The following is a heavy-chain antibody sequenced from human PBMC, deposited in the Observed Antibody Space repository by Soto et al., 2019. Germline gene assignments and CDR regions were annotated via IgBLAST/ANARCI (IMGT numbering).Heavy chain of an antibody. CDR1: GFTFSSYA. CDR2: ISGSGGST. CDR3: AKLTTEYSSGWYDY. Sequence: EVQLLESGGGLVQPGGSLRLSCAASGFTFSSYAMSWVRQAPGKGLEWVSAISGSGGSTYYADSVKGRFTISRGNSKNTLYLQMNSLRAEDTAVYYCAKLTTEYSSGWYDYWGQGTLVTVSS. V-gene: IGHV3-23*01. D-gene: IGHD6-19*01. J-gene: IGHJ4*02.